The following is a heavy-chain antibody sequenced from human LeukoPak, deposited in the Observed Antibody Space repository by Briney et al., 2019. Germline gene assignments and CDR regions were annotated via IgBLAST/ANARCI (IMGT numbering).Heavy chain of an antibody. V-gene: IGHV4-34*01. CDR1: GGSFSGYY. CDR2: IYHSGST. Sequence: SETLSLTCAVYGGSFSGYYWSWIRQPPGKGLEWIGSIYHSGSTYYNPSLKSRVTISVDMSKNQFSLKLSSVTAADTAVYYCARDLYPLTCYDFWSGPEKGYNWFDPWGQGTLVTVSS. D-gene: IGHD3-3*01. CDR3: ARDLYPLTCYDFWSGPEKGYNWFDP. J-gene: IGHJ5*02.